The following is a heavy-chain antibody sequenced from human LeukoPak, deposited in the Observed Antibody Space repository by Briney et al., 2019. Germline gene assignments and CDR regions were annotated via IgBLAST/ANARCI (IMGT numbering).Heavy chain of an antibody. CDR2: FDPEDGET. D-gene: IGHD3-22*01. J-gene: IGHJ3*02. CDR3: ATDPRAYYDSSGPRRSHAFDI. CDR1: GYTLTELS. V-gene: IGHV1-24*01. Sequence: ASVKVSCKVSGYTLTELSMHWARQAPGKGLEWMGGFDPEDGETIYAQKFQGRVTMTEDTSTDTACMELSSLRSEDTAVYYCATDPRAYYDSSGPRRSHAFDIWGQGTMVTVSS.